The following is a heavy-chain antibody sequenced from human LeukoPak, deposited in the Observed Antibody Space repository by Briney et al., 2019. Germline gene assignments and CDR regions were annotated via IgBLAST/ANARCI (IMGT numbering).Heavy chain of an antibody. CDR2: IYSGGST. J-gene: IGHJ4*02. Sequence: GGSLRLSCAASGFTVSHNYMSWVRQAPGKGLEWVSVIYSGGSTNYADSVKGRFTISRDNSKNTLYLQMNSLRAKDTAVYYCARDLSGPLDYWGQGTLVTVSS. CDR3: ARDLSGPLDY. V-gene: IGHV3-66*01. CDR1: GFTVSHNY. D-gene: IGHD5-12*01.